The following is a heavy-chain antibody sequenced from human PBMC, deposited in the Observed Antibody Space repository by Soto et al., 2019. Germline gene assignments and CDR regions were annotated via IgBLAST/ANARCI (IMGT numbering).Heavy chain of an antibody. CDR3: AKGGLFVVVPAAIGKGEFDY. CDR2: ISYDGSNK. Sequence: GGSLRLSCAASGFTFSSYGMHWVRQAPGKGLEWVAVISYDGSNKYYADSVKGRFTISRDNSKNTLYLQMNSLRAEDTAVYYCAKGGLFVVVPAAIGKGEFDYWGQGTLVTVSS. V-gene: IGHV3-30*18. D-gene: IGHD2-2*01. CDR1: GFTFSSYG. J-gene: IGHJ4*02.